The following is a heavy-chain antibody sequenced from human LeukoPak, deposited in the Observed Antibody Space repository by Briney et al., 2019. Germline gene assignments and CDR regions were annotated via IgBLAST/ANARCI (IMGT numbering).Heavy chain of an antibody. CDR3: ARDLRGWGLNSD. Sequence: GGSLRLSCAASGFTFSSYSMNWVRQAPGKGLEWVSSISSSSSYIYYADSVKGRFNISRDNAKNSLYLQMNSLRAEDTAVYYCARDLRGWGLNSDWGQGTLVTVSS. D-gene: IGHD6-19*01. CDR2: ISSSSSYI. V-gene: IGHV3-21*01. CDR1: GFTFSSYS. J-gene: IGHJ4*02.